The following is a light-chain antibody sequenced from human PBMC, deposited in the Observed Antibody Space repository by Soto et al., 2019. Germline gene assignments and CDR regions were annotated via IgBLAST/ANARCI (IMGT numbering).Light chain of an antibody. CDR3: QQRRSWPPTIT. CDR2: DAS. J-gene: IGKJ5*01. Sequence: EIVLTQSPGTLSLSPGARAPLSCRARQTVSTTYLAWYQQRPGQAPRLLIYDASYRATDIPPRFSGSGSGTDFTLTISSLEPEDFAVYYCQQRRSWPPTITFGQGTRLEIK. V-gene: IGKV3-11*01. CDR1: QTVSTTY.